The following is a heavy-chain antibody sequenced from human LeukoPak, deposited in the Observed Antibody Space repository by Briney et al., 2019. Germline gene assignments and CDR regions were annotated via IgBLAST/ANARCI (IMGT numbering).Heavy chain of an antibody. Sequence: ASVKVSCKASGYTFTGYYMHWVRQAPGQGLEWMGWINPNSGGTNYAQKFQGRVTMTRDTSISTAYMELSRLRSEDTAVYYCARGRRTYYYGSGSKLDYWGQGTLVTVSS. J-gene: IGHJ4*02. V-gene: IGHV1-2*02. D-gene: IGHD3-10*01. CDR1: GYTFTGYY. CDR2: INPNSGGT. CDR3: ARGRRTYYYGSGSKLDY.